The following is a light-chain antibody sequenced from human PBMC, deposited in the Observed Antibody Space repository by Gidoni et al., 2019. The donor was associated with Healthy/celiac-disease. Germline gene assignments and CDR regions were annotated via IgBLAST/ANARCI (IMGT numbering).Light chain of an antibody. V-gene: IGLV3-1*01. CDR3: QAWDSSTALV. CDR2: QYI. Sequence: SYELTLPTSVSVSTGQTASITCSGDKLGDNYACWYQHKPGQSPVLVTFQYIKRPSWIPERFSGSNSGNTATLTISVTQAMDEADYYCQAWDSSTALVFGTVTKVTVL. J-gene: IGLJ1*01. CDR1: KLGDNY.